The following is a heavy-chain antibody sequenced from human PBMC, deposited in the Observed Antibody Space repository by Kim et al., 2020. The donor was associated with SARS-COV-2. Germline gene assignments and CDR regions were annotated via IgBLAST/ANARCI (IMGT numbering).Heavy chain of an antibody. CDR2: ISYDGSNK. Sequence: GGSLRLSCAASGFTFSSYGMHWVRQAPGKGLEWVAVISYDGSNKYYADSVKGRFTISRDNSKNTLYLQMNSLRAEDTAVYYCARDLGGLDYWGQGTLVTVSS. V-gene: IGHV3-33*05. D-gene: IGHD2-15*01. CDR1: GFTFSSYG. J-gene: IGHJ4*02. CDR3: ARDLGGLDY.